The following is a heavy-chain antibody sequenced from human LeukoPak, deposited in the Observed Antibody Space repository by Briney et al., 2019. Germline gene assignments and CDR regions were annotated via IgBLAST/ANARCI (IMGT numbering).Heavy chain of an antibody. Sequence: ETGGSLRLSCAASGFTFSSYSLNWVRQAPGKGLEWVSSISGTSTYIYYADSVKGRFTISRDNAKNSLYLQMNSLRAEDTAVYYCAKAQGPRVVVAAADYYYGMDVWGQGTTVTVSS. CDR1: GFTFSSYS. V-gene: IGHV3-21*04. D-gene: IGHD2-15*01. CDR3: AKAQGPRVVVAAADYYYGMDV. J-gene: IGHJ6*02. CDR2: ISGTSTYI.